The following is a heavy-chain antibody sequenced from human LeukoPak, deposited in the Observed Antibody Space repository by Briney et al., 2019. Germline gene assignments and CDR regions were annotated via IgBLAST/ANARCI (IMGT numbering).Heavy chain of an antibody. Sequence: GGSLRLSCAASGFTFSSYSMNWVRHAPGEGLEWVSSISSSSSYIYYADSVKGRFTISRDNAKNSLYLQMNSLRAEDTAVYYCARGSNSWYYFDYWGQETLVTVSS. D-gene: IGHD6-13*01. CDR2: ISSSSSYI. CDR3: ARGSNSWYYFDY. CDR1: GFTFSSYS. V-gene: IGHV3-21*01. J-gene: IGHJ4*02.